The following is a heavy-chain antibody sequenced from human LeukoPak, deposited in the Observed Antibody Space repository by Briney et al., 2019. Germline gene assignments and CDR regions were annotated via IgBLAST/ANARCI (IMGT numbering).Heavy chain of an antibody. CDR2: IKQDGSEK. D-gene: IGHD3-3*01. CDR1: GFTFSSYW. V-gene: IGHV3-7*01. CDR3: ARAGTFRFLEWLLLRY. J-gene: IGHJ4*02. Sequence: GGSLRLSCAASGFTFSSYWMSWVRQAPGKELEWVANIKQDGSEKYYVDSVKGRFTISRDNAKNSLYLQMNSLRAEDTAVYYCARAGTFRFLEWLLLRYWGQGTLVTVSS.